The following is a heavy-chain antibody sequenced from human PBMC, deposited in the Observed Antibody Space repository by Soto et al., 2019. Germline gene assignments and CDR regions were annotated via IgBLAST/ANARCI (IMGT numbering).Heavy chain of an antibody. CDR3: ARRDGYNPFDY. V-gene: IGHV4-59*01. Sequence: PSETLSLTCTVSGGSISSYYWSWIRQPPGKGLEWIGYIYYSGNTNYNPSLKSRVTMSVDTSKNQFSLKLSSVTAADTAVYYCARRDGYNPFDYWGQGTPVTVSS. CDR2: IYYSGNT. D-gene: IGHD5-12*01. CDR1: GGSISSYY. J-gene: IGHJ4*02.